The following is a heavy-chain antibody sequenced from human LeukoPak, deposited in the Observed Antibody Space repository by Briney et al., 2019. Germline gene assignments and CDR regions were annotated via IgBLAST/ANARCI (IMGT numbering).Heavy chain of an antibody. CDR1: GYTFIAYY. Sequence: ASVKVSCKSSGYTFIAYYIHWMRQAPGHGLEWMGWINPNSGATNYAQKLQGRITMTRDTSINTAYMELSSLNSDDTAVYFCARGVVRGSGSFDYWGQGSLVTVSS. D-gene: IGHD6-19*01. J-gene: IGHJ4*02. V-gene: IGHV1-2*02. CDR3: ARGVVRGSGSFDY. CDR2: INPNSGAT.